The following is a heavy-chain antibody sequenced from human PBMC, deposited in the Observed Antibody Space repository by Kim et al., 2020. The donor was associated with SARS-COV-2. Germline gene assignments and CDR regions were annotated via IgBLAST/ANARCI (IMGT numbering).Heavy chain of an antibody. D-gene: IGHD2-15*01. CDR1: GGTFSSYA. CDR3: ARDRGCSGGSCYSLDYYYYGMDV. Sequence: SVKVSCKASGGTFSSYAISWVRKAPGQGLEWMGGIIPIFGTANYAQKFQGRVTITADESTSTAYMELSSLRSEDTAVYYCARDRGCSGGSCYSLDYYYYGMDVWGQGTTVTVSS. J-gene: IGHJ6*02. V-gene: IGHV1-69*13. CDR2: IIPIFGTA.